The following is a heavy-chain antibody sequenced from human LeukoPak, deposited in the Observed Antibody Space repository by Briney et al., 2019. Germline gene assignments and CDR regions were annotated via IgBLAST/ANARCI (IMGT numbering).Heavy chain of an antibody. CDR1: GFTVRSYS. CDR2: ITSSSSYI. J-gene: IGHJ3*02. V-gene: IGHV3-21*01. CDR3: ARDLATGDI. D-gene: IGHD5-12*01. Sequence: KPGGSLRLSCAASGFTVRSYSMNWVRQSPGKGLEWVSSITSSSSYIYYAGSVKGRFTISRDNAKNSLYLQMNSLRAEDTAIYYCARDLATGDIWGQGTMVTVSS.